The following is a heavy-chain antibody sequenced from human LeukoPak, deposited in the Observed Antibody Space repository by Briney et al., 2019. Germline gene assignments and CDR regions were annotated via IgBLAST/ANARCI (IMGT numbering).Heavy chain of an antibody. CDR1: EFSFSSHG. CDR3: ARDQGSGGSGWYLDY. CDR2: IYYDGSNK. D-gene: IGHD3-10*01. V-gene: IGHV3-33*01. J-gene: IGHJ4*02. Sequence: GGSLRLSCAASEFSFSSHGMHWVRQAPGKWLEWVAVIYYDGSNKYYADSVKGRFTISRDNSKNTLYLQMNSLRAEDTAVYYCARDQGSGGSGWYLDYWGQGTLVTVSS.